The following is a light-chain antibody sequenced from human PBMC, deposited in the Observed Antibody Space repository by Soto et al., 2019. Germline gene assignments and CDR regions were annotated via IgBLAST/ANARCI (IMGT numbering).Light chain of an antibody. V-gene: IGLV2-14*01. CDR3: CSYTTSNTRQIV. Sequence: QSALTQPASVSGSPGHSITISCTGTSSDVGGYNYVSWYQQQPGKAPKFMIYDVTNRPSGVSNRSSGSKSGNTASLTISGLQAEDEADYYCCSYTTSNTRQIVFGTGTKVTVL. J-gene: IGLJ1*01. CDR2: DVT. CDR1: SSDVGGYNY.